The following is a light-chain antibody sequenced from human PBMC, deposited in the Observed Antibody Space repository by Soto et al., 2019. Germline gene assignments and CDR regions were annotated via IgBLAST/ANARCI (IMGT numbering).Light chain of an antibody. CDR2: EVY. CDR3: CSYAGSRWM. CDR1: SDDIGSFNL. V-gene: IGLV2-23*02. Sequence: QSALTQPASVSGSPGQSITFSCTGSSDDIGSFNLVSWYQQYPGKAPTLILYEVYKRPLGVSDRFSGSKSGSTASLTISGLQAEDEADYHCCSYAGSRWMFGGGTKVTVL. J-gene: IGLJ3*02.